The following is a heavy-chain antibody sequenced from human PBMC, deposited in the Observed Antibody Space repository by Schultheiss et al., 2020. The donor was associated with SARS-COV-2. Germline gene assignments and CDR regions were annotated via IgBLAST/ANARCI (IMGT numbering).Heavy chain of an antibody. CDR2: IYYSGST. CDR1: GGSISSYY. CDR3: ARRRGTIFGVAFDY. V-gene: IGHV4-59*08. D-gene: IGHD3-3*01. J-gene: IGHJ4*02. Sequence: GSLRLSCTVSGGSISSYYWSWIRQPAGKGLEWIGYIYYSGSTNYNPSLKSRVTISVDTSKNQFSLKLSSVTAADTAVYYCARRRGTIFGVAFDYWGQGALVTVSS.